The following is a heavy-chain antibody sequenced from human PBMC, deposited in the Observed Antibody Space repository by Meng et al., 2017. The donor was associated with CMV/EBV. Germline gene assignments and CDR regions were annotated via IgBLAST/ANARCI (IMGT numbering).Heavy chain of an antibody. CDR2: IYYSGST. CDR3: ARFIADYGHYYFDD. J-gene: IGHJ4*02. CDR1: GGSISSRSYY. Sequence: SETLSLTCTVSGGSISSRSYYWGWFRQSPGKGLEWIGNIYYSGSTYYNPSLQSRVTLSVDTSQNEFTLNLNSVTAADTAVFYCARFIADYGHYYFDDWGQGTLVTISA. D-gene: IGHD4-17*01. V-gene: IGHV4-39*06.